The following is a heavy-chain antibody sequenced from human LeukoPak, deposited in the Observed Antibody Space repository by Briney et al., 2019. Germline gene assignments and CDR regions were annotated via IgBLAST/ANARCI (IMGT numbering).Heavy chain of an antibody. D-gene: IGHD3-10*01. J-gene: IGHJ5*02. V-gene: IGHV1-69*13. CDR1: GGTFSSYA. CDR2: IIPIFGTA. CDR3: ARSGRYGSGSYYNPPFDP. Sequence: ASVKVSFKASGGTFSSYAISWVRQAPGQGLEWMGGIIPIFGTANYAQKFQGRVTITADESTSTAYMELSSLRSEDTAVYYCARSGRYGSGSYYNPPFDPWGQGTLVTVSS.